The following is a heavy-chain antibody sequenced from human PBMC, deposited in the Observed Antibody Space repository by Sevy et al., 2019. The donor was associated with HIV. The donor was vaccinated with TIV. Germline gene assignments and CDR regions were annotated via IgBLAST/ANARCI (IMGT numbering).Heavy chain of an antibody. CDR2: FDPEDGDPGDGKP. D-gene: IGHD3-22*01. CDR1: GYTLAKFS. J-gene: IGHJ4*02. V-gene: IGHV1-24*01. Sequence: ASVKVSCKVSGYTLAKFSIHWVRQAPGKGLEWMTSFDPEDGDPGDGKPIYAQKFLGRVTMTEDTSTDTAYMELNSLRSDDTAVYYCATTKDYYDSSGYPFDYWGQGTLVTVSS. CDR3: ATTKDYYDSSGYPFDY.